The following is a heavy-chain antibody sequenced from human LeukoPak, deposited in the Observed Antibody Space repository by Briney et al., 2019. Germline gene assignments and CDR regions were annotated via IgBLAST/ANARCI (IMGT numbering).Heavy chain of an antibody. CDR3: ARVFRGLYDFWSGYLYDY. CDR1: GFTFSSYE. CDR2: ISSSGSTI. J-gene: IGHJ4*02. Sequence: GGSLRLSCAASGFTFSSYEMNWVRQAPGKGLEWVSYISSSGSTIYYADSVKGRFTISRDNAKNSLYLQMNSLRAEDTAVYYCARVFRGLYDFWSGYLYDYWGQGTLVTVSS. D-gene: IGHD3-3*01. V-gene: IGHV3-48*03.